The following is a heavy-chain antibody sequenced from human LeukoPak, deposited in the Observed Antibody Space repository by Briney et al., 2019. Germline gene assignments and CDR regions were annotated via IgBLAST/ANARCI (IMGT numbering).Heavy chain of an antibody. V-gene: IGHV4-59*01. D-gene: IGHD2-15*01. J-gene: IGHJ4*02. Sequence: PSETLSLTCTVSGGSISSFYWSWIRQPPGKGLEWIGYISYSGSTNHNPSLKSRVTISVDTSKNQFYLKLTSVTAADTAVYYCARGVVAAPQTFDYWGQGTLVTVSS. CDR2: ISYSGST. CDR3: ARGVVAAPQTFDY. CDR1: GGSISSFY.